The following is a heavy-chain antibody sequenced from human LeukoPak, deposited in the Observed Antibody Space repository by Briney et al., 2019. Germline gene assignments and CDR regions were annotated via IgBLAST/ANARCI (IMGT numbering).Heavy chain of an antibody. V-gene: IGHV3-23*01. CDR3: AKGGSQYSSSWFSTFDY. CDR2: ISGSGGST. D-gene: IGHD6-13*01. J-gene: IGHJ4*02. CDR1: GFTFGTYA. Sequence: GGSLILSCAASGFTFGTYAMSWVRQAPGKGLEWVSAISGSGGSTYYADSVKGRFTISRDNSKNALYLQINSLRAEDTAVYYCAKGGSQYSSSWFSTFDYWGQGTLVTVSS.